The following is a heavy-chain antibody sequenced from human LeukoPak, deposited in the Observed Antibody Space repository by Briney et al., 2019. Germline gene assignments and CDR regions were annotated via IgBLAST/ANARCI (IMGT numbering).Heavy chain of an antibody. V-gene: IGHV4-59*01. D-gene: IGHD3-10*01. J-gene: IGHJ4*02. Sequence: SETLSLTCTVSGGSISSYYWSWIRQPTGKGLEWIGYIYYSGSTNYNPSLKSRVTIPVDTSKNQFSLKLSSVTAADTAVYYCARAGSLGYFDYWGQGTLVTVSS. CDR2: IYYSGST. CDR3: ARAGSLGYFDY. CDR1: GGSISSYY.